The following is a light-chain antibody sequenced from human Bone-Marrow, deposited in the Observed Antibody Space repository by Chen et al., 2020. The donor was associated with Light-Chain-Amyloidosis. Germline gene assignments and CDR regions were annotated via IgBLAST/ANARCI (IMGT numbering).Light chain of an antibody. Sequence: NFMLTPPHSVSESPGKTLIISCTRSSGSIATNYVQWYQQRPGSSPTTVIYEDDQRPSGVPDRFSGSIDRSSNSASLTISGLKTEDEADYYCQSYQGSSQGVFGGGTKLTVL. V-gene: IGLV6-57*01. CDR2: EDD. CDR3: QSYQGSSQGV. CDR1: SGSIATNY. J-gene: IGLJ3*02.